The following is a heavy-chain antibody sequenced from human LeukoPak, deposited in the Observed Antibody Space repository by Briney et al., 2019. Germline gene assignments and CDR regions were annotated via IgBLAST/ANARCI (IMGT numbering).Heavy chain of an antibody. CDR1: GGSISSYY. J-gene: IGHJ4*02. CDR3: ARVRNWGEYSFDY. V-gene: IGHV4-59*08. CDR2: IYYSGST. Sequence: KPSETLSLTCTVSGGSISSYYWSWIRQPPGKGLEWIGYIYYSGSTNYNPSLKSRVTISVDTSKNQFSLKLSSVTAADTAVYYCARVRNWGEYSFDYWGQGTLVTVSS. D-gene: IGHD3-16*01.